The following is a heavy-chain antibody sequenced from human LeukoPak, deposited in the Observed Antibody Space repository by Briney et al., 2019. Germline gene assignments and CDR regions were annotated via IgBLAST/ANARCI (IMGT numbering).Heavy chain of an antibody. J-gene: IGHJ4*02. CDR2: ITESSKYT. CDR1: GFTFSTFP. CDR3: ARESLVAATKAMDF. D-gene: IGHD5-12*01. V-gene: IGHV3-21*01. Sequence: GGSLRLSCAASGFTFSTFPMTWVRQAPGKGLEWVSSITESSKYTYFADSVRGRFIISRDNAKNSLYLQMNTLRAEDTAIYYCARESLVAATKAMDFWGLGTLVTVSS.